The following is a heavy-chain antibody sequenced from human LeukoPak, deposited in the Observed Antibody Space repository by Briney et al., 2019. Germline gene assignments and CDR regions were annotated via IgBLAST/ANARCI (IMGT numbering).Heavy chain of an antibody. D-gene: IGHD3-16*02. CDR3: ARGRQTYYDYVWGSYRPFWY. V-gene: IGHV1-2*02. Sequence: APVKVSCKASGYTFTGYYMHWVRQAPGQGLEWMGWINPNSGGTNYAQKFQGRVTMTRDTSISTAYMELSRLRSDDTAVYYCARGRQTYYDYVWGSYRPFWYWGQGTLVTVSS. J-gene: IGHJ4*02. CDR1: GYTFTGYY. CDR2: INPNSGGT.